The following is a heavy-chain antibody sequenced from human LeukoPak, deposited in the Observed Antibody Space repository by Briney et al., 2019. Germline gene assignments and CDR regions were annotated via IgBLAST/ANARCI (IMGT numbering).Heavy chain of an antibody. CDR1: GGSFSGYY. Sequence: NSSETLSLTCAVYGGSFSGYYWSWIRQPPGKGLEWIGEINHSGSTNYNPSLKSRVTISVDTSKNQFSLKLSSVTAADTAVYYCARDREGSGNFDYWGQGTLVTVSS. D-gene: IGHD1-26*01. J-gene: IGHJ4*02. CDR2: INHSGST. CDR3: ARDREGSGNFDY. V-gene: IGHV4-34*01.